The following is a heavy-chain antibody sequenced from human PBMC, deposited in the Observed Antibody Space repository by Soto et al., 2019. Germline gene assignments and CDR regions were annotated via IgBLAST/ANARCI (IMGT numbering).Heavy chain of an antibody. Sequence: VQLQESGEGLVKPSETLSLTCTVSGGSVSSYHWTWIRQSPGKGLEWIGYIYYNGTTDYNPSLKRRVTISVSTSKRQFSLRLTSVTAADTAVYYCAREFFSRSSSSPTYYYYLDVWGKGTTVTVSS. D-gene: IGHD6-6*01. CDR2: IYYNGTT. CDR3: AREFFSRSSSSPTYYYYLDV. J-gene: IGHJ6*03. V-gene: IGHV4-59*02. CDR1: GGSVSSYH.